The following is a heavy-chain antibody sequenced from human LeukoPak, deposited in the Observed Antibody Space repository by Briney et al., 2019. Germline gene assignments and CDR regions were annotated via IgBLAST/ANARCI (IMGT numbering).Heavy chain of an antibody. V-gene: IGHV1-69*04. CDR2: IIPILGIA. J-gene: IGHJ4*02. D-gene: IGHD3-16*01. CDR1: GGTFSSYA. Sequence: SVKVSCKASGGTFSSYAISWVRQAPGQGLEWMGRIIPILGIANYAQKFQGRVTITADKSTSTAYMELSGLRSEDTAVYYCARGELGAPLNYWGQGTLVTVSS. CDR3: ARGELGAPLNY.